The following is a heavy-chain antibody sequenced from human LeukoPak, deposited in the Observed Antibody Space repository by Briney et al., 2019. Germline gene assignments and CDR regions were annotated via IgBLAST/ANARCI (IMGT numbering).Heavy chain of an antibody. CDR2: IYYSGST. V-gene: IGHV4-59*12. CDR1: GGSISSYY. J-gene: IGHJ6*02. Sequence: SETLSLTCTVSGGSISSYYWNWIRQPPGKGLEWIGYIYYSGSTYYNPSLKSRVTISVDTSKNQFSLKLSSVTAADTAVYYCARDLSMDVWGQGTTVTVSS. CDR3: ARDLSMDV.